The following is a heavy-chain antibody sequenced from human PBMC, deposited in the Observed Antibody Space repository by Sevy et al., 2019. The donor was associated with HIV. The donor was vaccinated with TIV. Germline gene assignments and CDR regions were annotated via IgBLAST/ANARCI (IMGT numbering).Heavy chain of an antibody. CDR3: ARGASSGWDYFDY. J-gene: IGHJ4*02. V-gene: IGHV3-21*01. Sequence: GGSLRLSCAASGFTFSNYNINWVRQAPGKGLEWVSYISGLSNYIYYADSMGGRFTISRDNAKNSVYLQMNSLRTEDTAVYYCARGASSGWDYFDYWGQGTVVTVSS. D-gene: IGHD6-19*01. CDR1: GFTFSNYN. CDR2: ISGLSNYI.